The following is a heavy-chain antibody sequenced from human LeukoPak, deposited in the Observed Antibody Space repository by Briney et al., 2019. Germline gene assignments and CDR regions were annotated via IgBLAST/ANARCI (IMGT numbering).Heavy chain of an antibody. D-gene: IGHD6-13*01. CDR3: ARARGAAGMGPIDY. Sequence: PGGSVRLSCEASGFTFSSYGMHWVGQAPGKGLEWVAVVWNDGTKKYYADSVKGRFTIPRDKSKNTLYLQMNSLRAEDTAVYYCARARGAAGMGPIDYWGRGTVDPVSS. CDR2: VWNDGTKK. J-gene: IGHJ4*02. CDR1: GFTFSSYG. V-gene: IGHV3-33*01.